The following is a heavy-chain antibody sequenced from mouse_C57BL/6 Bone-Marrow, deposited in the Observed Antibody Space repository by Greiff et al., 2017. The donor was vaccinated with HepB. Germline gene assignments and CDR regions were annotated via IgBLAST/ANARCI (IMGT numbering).Heavy chain of an antibody. V-gene: IGHV14-2*01. D-gene: IGHD1-1*01. J-gene: IGHJ4*01. Sequence: VQLQQSGAELVKPGASVKLSCTASGFNIKDYYMHWVKQRTEQGLEWIGRIDPEDGETKYAPKFQGKATITADTSSNTADLQLSSLTSEDTAVYYCARSLWGYGSIYYAMDYWGQGTSVTVSS. CDR2: IDPEDGET. CDR1: GFNIKDYY. CDR3: ARSLWGYGSIYYAMDY.